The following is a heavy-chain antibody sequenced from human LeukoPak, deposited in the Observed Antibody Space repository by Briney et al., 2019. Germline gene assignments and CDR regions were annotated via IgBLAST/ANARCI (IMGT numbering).Heavy chain of an antibody. J-gene: IGHJ4*02. CDR1: GGSISSGDYY. D-gene: IGHD3-22*01. V-gene: IGHV4-30-4*01. Sequence: PSETLSLTCTVSGGSISSGDYYWSWIRQPPGKGLEWIGYIYYSGSTYYNPSLKSRVTISVDTSKNQFSLKLSSVTAADTAVYYCARVGGYYPRNIDYWGQGTLVTVSS. CDR2: IYYSGST. CDR3: ARVGGYYPRNIDY.